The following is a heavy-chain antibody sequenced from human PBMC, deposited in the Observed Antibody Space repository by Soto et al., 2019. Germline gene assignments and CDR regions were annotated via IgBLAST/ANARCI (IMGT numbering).Heavy chain of an antibody. CDR3: ARDAPYTNSWYPFYYMDV. V-gene: IGHV3-48*01. CDR1: GFTFSTYG. J-gene: IGHJ6*03. Sequence: GGSLRLSCAASGFTFSTYGMNWVRQAPGKGLEWVSYIGSSVSTIYYAESVKGRFTISRDNAKNSLYLQMDSLRAEDTAVYYCARDAPYTNSWYPFYYMDVWGKGTTVTVSS. CDR2: IGSSVSTI. D-gene: IGHD6-13*01.